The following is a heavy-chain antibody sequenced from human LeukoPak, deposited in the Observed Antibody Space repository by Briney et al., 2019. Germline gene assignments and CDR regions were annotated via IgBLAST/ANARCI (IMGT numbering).Heavy chain of an antibody. V-gene: IGHV3-20*04. CDR2: INWNGGST. Sequence: GGSLRLSCAASGFTFDDYGMSWVRQAPGKGLEWVSGINWNGGSTGYADSVKGRFTISRDNAKNSLYLQMNSLRAEDTALYYCARGRVSSSSWSSTYYYYFYMDVWGKGTTVTVSS. D-gene: IGHD6-13*01. J-gene: IGHJ6*03. CDR3: ARGRVSSSSWSSTYYYYFYMDV. CDR1: GFTFDDYG.